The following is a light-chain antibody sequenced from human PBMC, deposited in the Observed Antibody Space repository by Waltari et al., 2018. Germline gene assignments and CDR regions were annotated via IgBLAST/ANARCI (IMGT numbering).Light chain of an antibody. V-gene: IGKV1-9*01. CDR3: QQVNAYPLT. J-gene: IGKJ4*01. CDR1: QAISSY. CDR2: AAS. Sequence: DIQLTQSPSFLSASVGDRVTITCRASQAISSYLAWYQQKPGKGPKLLIYAASTLQSGVPSRFSGSGSGTEFTLTISSLQPEDFATYYCQQVNAYPLTFGGGTKVEIK.